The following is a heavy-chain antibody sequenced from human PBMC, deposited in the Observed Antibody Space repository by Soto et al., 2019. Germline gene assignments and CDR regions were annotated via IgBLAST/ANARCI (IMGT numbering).Heavy chain of an antibody. CDR1: GGSISSGGYS. CDR2: IYHSGST. V-gene: IGHV4-30-2*01. J-gene: IGHJ6*02. Sequence: SETLSLTCAVSGGSISSGGYSWSWIRQPPGKGLEWIGYIYHSGSTSYDPSLKSRVTISVDRSKNQFSLNLSSVTAADTAVYYGARFYGSGSPHYYGLDVWGQGTTVTVSS. D-gene: IGHD3-10*01. CDR3: ARFYGSGSPHYYGLDV.